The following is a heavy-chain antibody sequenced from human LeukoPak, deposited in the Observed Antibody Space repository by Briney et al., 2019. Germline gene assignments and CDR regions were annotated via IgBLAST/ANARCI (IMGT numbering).Heavy chain of an antibody. CDR1: DGSISSYY. D-gene: IGHD1-26*01. Sequence: SETLSLTCAVSDGSISSYYWNWIRQPPGKGLEWIGFIYYSGYTDYNPSLMSRVTISLDTSKNQFSLKLSSVTAADTAVYYCARGGSGSYDVGYYFDSWGQGTLVTVSS. CDR2: IYYSGYT. J-gene: IGHJ4*02. CDR3: ARGGSGSYDVGYYFDS. V-gene: IGHV4-59*01.